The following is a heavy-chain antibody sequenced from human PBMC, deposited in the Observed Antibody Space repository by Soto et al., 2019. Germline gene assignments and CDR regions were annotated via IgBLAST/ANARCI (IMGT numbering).Heavy chain of an antibody. CDR3: AHLTTSSVGDY. Sequence: QITLKESGPTLVKPTQTLTLNCTFSGFSLSTSGVGVGWSRQPPGKALEWLALIYWDDDKRYSPSLRSRLPITKDTSKNPVVLTMTNMDPVDTATYYCAHLTTSSVGDYWGQGTLVTVSS. CDR1: GFSLSTSGVG. V-gene: IGHV2-5*02. D-gene: IGHD4-17*01. J-gene: IGHJ4*02. CDR2: IYWDDDK.